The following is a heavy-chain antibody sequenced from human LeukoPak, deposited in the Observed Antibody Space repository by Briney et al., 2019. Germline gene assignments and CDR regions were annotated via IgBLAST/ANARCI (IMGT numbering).Heavy chain of an antibody. CDR2: INHRGDT. V-gene: IGHV4-34*01. Sequence: SETLSLTCAVFGGSLRTYYWSWIRQSPGKGLEWIAEINHRGDTNYNPSVKSRVTISVDTSKNQFSLKVSSLTATDTAVYYCARGPTISETGYFYNCGQGTLVTVSS. CDR3: ARGPTISETGYFYN. D-gene: IGHD2-21*02. CDR1: GGSLRTYY. J-gene: IGHJ4*03.